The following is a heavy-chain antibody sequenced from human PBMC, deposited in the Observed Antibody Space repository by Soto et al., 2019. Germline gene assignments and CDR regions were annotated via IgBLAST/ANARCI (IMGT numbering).Heavy chain of an antibody. D-gene: IGHD6-19*01. Sequence: ASVKVPCKASGGTFSSYAISWVRQAPGQGLEWMGGIIPIFGTANYAKKFQGRVTITADESTSTAYMELNSLRSEDTAVNYCASTVRSSGWYGSYFDYWGQGTLVTVTS. CDR3: ASTVRSSGWYGSYFDY. V-gene: IGHV1-69*13. J-gene: IGHJ4*02. CDR2: IIPIFGTA. CDR1: GGTFSSYA.